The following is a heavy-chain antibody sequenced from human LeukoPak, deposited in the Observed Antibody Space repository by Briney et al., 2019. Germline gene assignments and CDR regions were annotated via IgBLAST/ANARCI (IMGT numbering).Heavy chain of an antibody. CDR1: GFTFSSYW. CDR3: ARGGSSWYGGFDI. Sequence: GGSLRLSCAVSGFTFSSYWMSWVRQAPGKGLEWVANIKQDGSEKSYVDSVKGRFTIPRGKAKNSLYLQMNSLRVEDTAVYYCARGGSSWYGGFDIWGQGTMVTVSP. J-gene: IGHJ3*02. D-gene: IGHD6-13*01. CDR2: IKQDGSEK. V-gene: IGHV3-7*01.